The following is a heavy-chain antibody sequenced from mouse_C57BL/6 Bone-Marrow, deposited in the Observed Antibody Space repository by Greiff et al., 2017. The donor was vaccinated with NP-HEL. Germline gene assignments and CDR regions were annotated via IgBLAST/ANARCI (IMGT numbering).Heavy chain of an antibody. J-gene: IGHJ4*01. CDR3: TRDRHYGSSYDYAMDY. V-gene: IGHV5-9-1*02. CDR1: GFTFSSYA. CDR2: ISSGGDYI. Sequence: EVKLQESGEGLVKPGGSLKLSCAASGFTFSSYAMSWVRQTPEKRLEWVAYISSGGDYIYYADTVKGRFTISRDNARNTLYLQMSSLKSEDTAMYYCTRDRHYGSSYDYAMDYWGQGTSVTVSS. D-gene: IGHD1-1*01.